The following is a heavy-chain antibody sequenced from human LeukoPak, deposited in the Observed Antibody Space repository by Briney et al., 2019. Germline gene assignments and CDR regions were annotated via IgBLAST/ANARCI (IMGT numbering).Heavy chain of an antibody. CDR1: GVTFSSYA. D-gene: IGHD6-19*01. J-gene: IGHJ4*02. Sequence: GGSLRLSCAASGVTFSSYAMHWVRQAPGKGLEWVAVISYDGSNKYYADSVKGRFTISRDNSKSTLYLQMNSLRAEDTAVYYCARDTDPGIAVYFDYWGQGTLVTVSS. V-gene: IGHV3-30*01. CDR3: ARDTDPGIAVYFDY. CDR2: ISYDGSNK.